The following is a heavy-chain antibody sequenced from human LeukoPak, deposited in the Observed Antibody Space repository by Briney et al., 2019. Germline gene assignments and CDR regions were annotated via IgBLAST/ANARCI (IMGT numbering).Heavy chain of an antibody. CDR1: GYTFTSYD. Sequence: ASVKVSCKASGYTFTSYDISWVRQATGQGLEWMGWMNPNSGNTGYAQKFQGRVTMTRNTSISTAYMELSSLRSEDTAVYYCARDPDYYGSGPPDVWGKGTTVTVSS. D-gene: IGHD3-10*01. J-gene: IGHJ6*04. V-gene: IGHV1-8*01. CDR2: MNPNSGNT. CDR3: ARDPDYYGSGPPDV.